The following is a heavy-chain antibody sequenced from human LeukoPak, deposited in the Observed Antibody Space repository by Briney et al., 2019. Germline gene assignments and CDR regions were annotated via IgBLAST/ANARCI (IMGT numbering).Heavy chain of an antibody. D-gene: IGHD2-8*01. CDR2: IFPGDSDT. J-gene: IGHJ6*03. Sequence: GESLKISCKGSGYTFTNNWLGWVRQMPGKGLEWMVIIFPGDSDTRYSPSFQGQVTMSADKSINTAYLQWSSLQASDTAMYFCARQSQHCPTGVCYKNSYYYHYMDVWGKGTPVTVS. V-gene: IGHV5-51*01. CDR3: ARQSQHCPTGVCYKNSYYYHYMDV. CDR1: GYTFTNNW.